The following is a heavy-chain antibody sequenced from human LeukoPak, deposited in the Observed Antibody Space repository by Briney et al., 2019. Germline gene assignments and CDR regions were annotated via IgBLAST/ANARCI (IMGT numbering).Heavy chain of an antibody. CDR2: ISSSSSYI. CDR1: GFTFSSYN. Sequence: GGSLRLSCAASGFTFSSYNMNWVRQAPGKGLEWVSSISSSSSYIYYADSVKGRFTISRDNAKNSLYLQMNSLRAEDTAIYYCARDDMRAAAGPLNFEYWGQGTLVTVSS. J-gene: IGHJ4*02. CDR3: ARDDMRAAAGPLNFEY. D-gene: IGHD6-13*01. V-gene: IGHV3-21*01.